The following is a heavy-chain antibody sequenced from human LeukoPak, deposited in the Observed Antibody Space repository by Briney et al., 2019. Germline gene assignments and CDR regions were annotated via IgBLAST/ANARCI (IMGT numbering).Heavy chain of an antibody. CDR2: IYYSGST. CDR3: ARWPYCSSTSCYPGERGWFDP. CDR1: GGSISSSSYY. D-gene: IGHD2-2*01. J-gene: IGHJ5*02. V-gene: IGHV4-39*01. Sequence: SETLSLTCTVSGGSISSSSYYWGWIRQPPGKGLEWIGSIYYSGSTYYNPSLKSRVTISVDTSKNQFSLKLSSVTAADTAVYYCARWPYCSSTSCYPGERGWFDPWGQGTLVTVSS.